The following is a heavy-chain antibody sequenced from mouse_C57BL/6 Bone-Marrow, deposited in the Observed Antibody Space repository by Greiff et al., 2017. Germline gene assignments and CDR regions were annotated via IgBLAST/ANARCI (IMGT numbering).Heavy chain of an antibody. CDR1: GYTFTDYY. CDR3: ARGRDYYGSSYRNWYFDV. J-gene: IGHJ1*03. D-gene: IGHD1-1*01. V-gene: IGHV1-19*01. Sequence: EVQLQQSGPVLVKPGASVKMSCKASGYTFTDYYMNWVKQSHGKSLEWIGVINPYNGGTSYNQTFKGKATLTVDKSSSTAYMELNSLTSEDSAVYYCARGRDYYGSSYRNWYFDVWGTGTTVTVSS. CDR2: INPYNGGT.